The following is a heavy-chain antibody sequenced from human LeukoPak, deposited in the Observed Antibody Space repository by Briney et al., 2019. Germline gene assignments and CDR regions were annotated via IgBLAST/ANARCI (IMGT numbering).Heavy chain of an antibody. J-gene: IGHJ5*02. D-gene: IGHD1-7*01. V-gene: IGHV4-4*07. CDR1: GDSMSSYS. CDR2: IYTSGAT. Sequence: SETLSLTCTVSGDSMSSYSWSWIRQPAGTGLEWIGRIYTSGATNSNPSLKSRLPMSIDTSKNQFSLKLSSVTAADTVVYYCARVNWNYDGLAWFDPWGQGTLVTVSS. CDR3: ARVNWNYDGLAWFDP.